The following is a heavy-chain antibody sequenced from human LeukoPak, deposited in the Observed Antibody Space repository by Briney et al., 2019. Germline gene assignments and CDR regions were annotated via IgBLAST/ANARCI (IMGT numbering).Heavy chain of an antibody. CDR2: IKQDGSEK. CDR1: GFTFSNYC. V-gene: IGHV3-7*01. CDR3: ARVYYQDSGTSYRHLDY. Sequence: AGGSLRLSCAASGFTFSNYCMTWVRQIPGKGLEWVASIKQDGSEKYFLDSVKGRFTISRDNAENSLYLQMNSLRAEDTAVYYCARVYYQDSGTSYRHLDYWGQRTLVTVSS. J-gene: IGHJ4*02. D-gene: IGHD3-22*01.